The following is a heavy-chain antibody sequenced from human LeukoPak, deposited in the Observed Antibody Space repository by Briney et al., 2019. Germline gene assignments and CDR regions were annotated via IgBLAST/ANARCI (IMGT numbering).Heavy chain of an antibody. Sequence: ASVKVSCKTSNYTFSNYGITWVRQAPGQGLEWMGWIGAYSGNSEFAQKFQGRVTMTTDASSGPAYMELTNLTPDDTAVYFCARDSSAFYGSEYFQHWGQGTLVTVSS. CDR1: NYTFSNYG. CDR2: IGAYSGNS. J-gene: IGHJ1*01. D-gene: IGHD2/OR15-2a*01. CDR3: ARDSSAFYGSEYFQH. V-gene: IGHV1-18*01.